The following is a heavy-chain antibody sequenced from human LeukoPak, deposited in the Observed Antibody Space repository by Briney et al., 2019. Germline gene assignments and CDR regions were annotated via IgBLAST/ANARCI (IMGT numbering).Heavy chain of an antibody. D-gene: IGHD6-19*01. Sequence: GGSLRLSCGASGFTFSSYAMSWIRQGPGKGLEWVSGISDSGGSSYYADSVKGRFTISRDNSKNTLYLQMNSLRAEDTAVYYCAKLPVSYSSGWSNFDYWGQGTLVTVPS. J-gene: IGHJ4*02. V-gene: IGHV3-23*01. CDR3: AKLPVSYSSGWSNFDY. CDR1: GFTFSSYA. CDR2: ISDSGGSS.